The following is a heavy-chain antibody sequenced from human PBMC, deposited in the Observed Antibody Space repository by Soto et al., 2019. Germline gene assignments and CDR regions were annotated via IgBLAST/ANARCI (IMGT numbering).Heavy chain of an antibody. CDR3: ARGGYGDYGDTLFDY. Sequence: EVQLVESGGGLVQPGGSLRLSCAASGFTFGSYDMHWVRQATGKGLEWVSAIGTAGDTYYPGSVKGRFTISRENAKNSLYLQMNSLRAGDTAVYYCARGGYGDYGDTLFDYWGQGTLVTVSS. J-gene: IGHJ4*02. CDR1: GFTFGSYD. V-gene: IGHV3-13*01. CDR2: IGTAGDT. D-gene: IGHD4-17*01.